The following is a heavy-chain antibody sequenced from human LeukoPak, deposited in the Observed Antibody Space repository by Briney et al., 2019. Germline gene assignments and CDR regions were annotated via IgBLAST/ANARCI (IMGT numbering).Heavy chain of an antibody. CDR1: GYSISSGYY. J-gene: IGHJ4*02. CDR3: ARRRGYYYRYFDY. V-gene: IGHV4-38-2*02. CDR2: IYHSGST. Sequence: SETPSLTCTVSGYSISSGYYWGWIRQPPGKGLEWIGSIYHSGSTYYNPSLKSRVTISVDTSKNQFSLKLSSVTAADTAVYYCARRRGYYYRYFDYWGQGTLVTVSS. D-gene: IGHD3-22*01.